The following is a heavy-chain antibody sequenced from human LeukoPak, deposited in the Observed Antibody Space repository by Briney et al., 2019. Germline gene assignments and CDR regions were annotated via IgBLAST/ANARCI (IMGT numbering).Heavy chain of an antibody. V-gene: IGHV1-18*01. Sequence: ASVKVSCKASGYTFTSYGISWVRQAPGQGLEWLGWISTYNGNTHYAQKLQGRVTMTTDTSTTTAYMELRSLRSDDTAVYYCARDYRAGFDYWGQGTLVTVSS. CDR2: ISTYNGNT. CDR1: GYTFTSYG. CDR3: ARDYRAGFDY. D-gene: IGHD6-13*01. J-gene: IGHJ4*02.